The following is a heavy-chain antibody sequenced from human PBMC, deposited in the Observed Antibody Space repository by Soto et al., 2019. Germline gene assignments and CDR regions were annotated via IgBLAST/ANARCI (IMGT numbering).Heavy chain of an antibody. CDR3: AREVGAKESADYHLYRKDV. J-gene: IGHJ6*02. V-gene: IGHV1-2*04. D-gene: IGHD3-16*01. CDR1: GYTFTGYY. CDR2: INPNSGGT. Sequence: ASVKVSCKASGYTFTGYYMHWVRQAPGQGLEWMGWINPNSGGTNYAQKFQGWVTMTRDTSISTAYMELSRLRSDGTAVYYCAREVGAKESADYHLYRKDVSGQGTTVTVSS.